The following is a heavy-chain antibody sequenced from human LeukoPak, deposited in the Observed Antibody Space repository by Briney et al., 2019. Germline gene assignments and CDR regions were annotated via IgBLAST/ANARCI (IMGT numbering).Heavy chain of an antibody. Sequence: ASVKVSCKASRYTFTNYGISWVRQAPGQGLEWMGWISAYNGNTNYAQKLQGRLTMTTDTSTSSAYMELRSLKSDDTAVYYCARLTYTSGYSCDYWGQGTLVTVSS. CDR2: ISAYNGNT. J-gene: IGHJ4*02. CDR1: RYTFTNYG. V-gene: IGHV1-18*01. CDR3: ARLTYTSGYSCDY. D-gene: IGHD3-22*01.